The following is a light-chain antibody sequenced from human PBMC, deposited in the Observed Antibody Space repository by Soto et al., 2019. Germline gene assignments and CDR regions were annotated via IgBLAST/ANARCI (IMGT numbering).Light chain of an antibody. CDR3: QQRYSTPQT. Sequence: DIQMTQSPSSLSSSLGDRVTITCGASQSISSYLNWYQQKPGKAPKLLIYAASSLQSGVPSRFSGSGSGTDFTLTISSLQTEDFATYDGQQRYSTPQTFGQGTRLEIK. J-gene: IGKJ5*01. V-gene: IGKV1-39*01. CDR2: AAS. CDR1: QSISSY.